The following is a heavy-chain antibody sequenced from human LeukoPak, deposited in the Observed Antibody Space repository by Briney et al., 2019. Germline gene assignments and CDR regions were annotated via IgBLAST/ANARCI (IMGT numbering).Heavy chain of an antibody. CDR3: AKWDTYYDSSGYYFY. J-gene: IGHJ4*02. CDR2: ISYDGSNK. CDR1: GFTFSRYG. D-gene: IGHD3-22*01. V-gene: IGHV3-30*18. Sequence: PGGSLRLSCAASGFTFSRYGMHWVRQAPGKGLEWVTAISYDGSNKYYADSVKGRFTISRDNSKNTLYVQMNSLRAEDTAVYYCAKWDTYYDSSGYYFYWGQGPLVTVSS.